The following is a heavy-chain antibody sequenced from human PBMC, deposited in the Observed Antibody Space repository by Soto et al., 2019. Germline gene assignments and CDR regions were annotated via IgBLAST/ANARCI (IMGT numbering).Heavy chain of an antibody. V-gene: IGHV1-3*01. J-gene: IGHJ5*02. Sequence: ASVKVSCKASGYTLTSYAMHWVRQAPGQRLEWMGWINAGNGNTKYSQKFQGRVTITRDTSASTAYMELSSLRSEDTAVYFCARGIKYGAYSRWFDPWGQGTLVTVS. CDR2: INAGNGNT. CDR3: ARGIKYGAYSRWFDP. D-gene: IGHD4-17*01. CDR1: GYTLTSYA.